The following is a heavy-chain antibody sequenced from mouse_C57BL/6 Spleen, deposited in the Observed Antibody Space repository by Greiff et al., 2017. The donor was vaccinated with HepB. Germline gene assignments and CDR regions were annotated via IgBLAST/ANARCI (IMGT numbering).Heavy chain of an antibody. Sequence: EVPLQQSGAELVKPGASVKLSCTASGFNIKDYYMHWVKQRTEQGLEWIGRIDPEDGETKYAPKFQGKATITAYTSSNTAYLQLSSLTSEDTAVYYCARYYGNYVEFADWGQGTLVTVSA. V-gene: IGHV14-2*01. CDR2: IDPEDGET. J-gene: IGHJ3*01. CDR3: ARYYGNYVEFAD. CDR1: GFNIKDYY. D-gene: IGHD2-1*01.